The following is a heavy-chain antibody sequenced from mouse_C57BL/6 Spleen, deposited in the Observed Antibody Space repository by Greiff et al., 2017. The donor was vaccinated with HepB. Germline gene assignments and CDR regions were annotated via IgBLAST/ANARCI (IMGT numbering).Heavy chain of an antibody. CDR2: IDPSDSYT. J-gene: IGHJ2*01. V-gene: IGHV1-50*01. D-gene: IGHD1-1*01. CDR3: ARDYGGVDY. CDR1: GYTFTSYW. Sequence: QVQLQQPGAELVKPGASVKLSCKASGYTFTSYWMQWVKQRPGQGLEWIGEIDPSDSYTNYNQKFKGKATLTVDTSSSTAYMQLSSLTSEDSAVYYCARDYGGVDYWGQGTTLTVSS.